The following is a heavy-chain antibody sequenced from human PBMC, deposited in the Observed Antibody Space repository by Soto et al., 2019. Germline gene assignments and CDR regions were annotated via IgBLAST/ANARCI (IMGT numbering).Heavy chain of an antibody. V-gene: IGHV4-34*01. CDR1: GGSFNGYY. J-gene: IGHJ4*02. D-gene: IGHD4-17*01. Sequence: PSETLSLTCAVYGGSFNGYYWSWIRQPPGKGLEWLGEITHSGRTIYNPSLKSRVAISIDTSKNQFSLNLNSVTAADTAVYYCARTAGDYEDYWGQGTLVTVSS. CDR3: ARTAGDYEDY. CDR2: ITHSGRT.